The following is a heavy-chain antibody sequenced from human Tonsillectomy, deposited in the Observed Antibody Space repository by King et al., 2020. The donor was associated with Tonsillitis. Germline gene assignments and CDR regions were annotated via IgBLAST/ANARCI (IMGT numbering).Heavy chain of an antibody. CDR2: IFYSGRT. CDR1: GGSITISSYY. V-gene: IGHV4-39*01. D-gene: IGHD3-16*01. Sequence: QLQESGPGLVKPSATLSLTCTVSGGSITISSYYWGWIRQPPGKGLGWIGSIFYSGRTFYNPSLKIRVTISVDTSKNQFSLKLSSVTAADTAVYFCAGQGYYDYLWGSFEEDWFDPWGQGTLVTVSS. CDR3: AGQGYYDYLWGSFEEDWFDP. J-gene: IGHJ5*02.